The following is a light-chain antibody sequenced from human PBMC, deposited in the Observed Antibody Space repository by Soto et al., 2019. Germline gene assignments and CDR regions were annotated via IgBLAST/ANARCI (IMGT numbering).Light chain of an antibody. CDR3: QQYGSSPRT. Sequence: EIVLTQSPGTLSLSPGERAALSCRASRSLSSTSLAWYQQRPGQAPRLLIYDASSRATGIPDRFSGSGSGTDFTLTINRLEPDDFAVYYRQQYGSSPRTFGQGTKVEI. CDR1: RSLSSTS. CDR2: DAS. J-gene: IGKJ1*01. V-gene: IGKV3-20*01.